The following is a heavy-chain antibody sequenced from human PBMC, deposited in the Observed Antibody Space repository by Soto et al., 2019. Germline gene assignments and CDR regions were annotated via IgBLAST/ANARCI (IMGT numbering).Heavy chain of an antibody. J-gene: IGHJ3*02. CDR3: ARFSGNAFDI. V-gene: IGHV4-39*01. CDR2: IYYNGDT. CDR1: GGSISSSSYN. Sequence: SETLSLTCSVSGGSISSSSYNWDWIRQPPGKGLEWIGTIYYNGDTDYNPSLKSRAAISVDASDFQFSLTLTSVTAADTSIYYCARFSGNAFDIWGHGTMVTVSS.